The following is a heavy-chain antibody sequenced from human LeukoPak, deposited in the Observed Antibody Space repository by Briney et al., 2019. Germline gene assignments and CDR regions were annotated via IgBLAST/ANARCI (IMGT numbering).Heavy chain of an antibody. D-gene: IGHD3-3*01. CDR2: INHSGST. V-gene: IGHV4-34*01. CDR3: ARGRASYDFWSGYLFDY. CDR1: GGPFSGYY. J-gene: IGHJ4*02. Sequence: SETLSHTCAVYGGPFSGYYWSWIRQSPGKGLEWIGEINHSGSTNYNPSLKSRVTISVDTSKNQFSLKLSSVTAADTAVYYCARGRASYDFWSGYLFDYWGQGTLVTVSS.